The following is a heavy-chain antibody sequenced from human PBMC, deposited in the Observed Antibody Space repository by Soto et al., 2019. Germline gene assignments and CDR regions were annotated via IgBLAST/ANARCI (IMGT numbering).Heavy chain of an antibody. CDR2: ISGSGGST. CDR1: GFTFSSYA. J-gene: IGHJ4*02. CDR3: AKDKGTAMVSEYYFDY. Sequence: GGSLRLSCAASGFTFSSYAMSWVRQAPGKGLEWVSAISGSGGSTYYADSVKGRFTISRDNSKNTLYLQMNSLRAEDTAVYYCAKDKGTAMVSEYYFDYWGQGTLVTVSS. V-gene: IGHV3-23*01. D-gene: IGHD5-18*01.